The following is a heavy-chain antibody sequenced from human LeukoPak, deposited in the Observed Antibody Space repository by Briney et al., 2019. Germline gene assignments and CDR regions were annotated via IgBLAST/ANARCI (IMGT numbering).Heavy chain of an antibody. CDR3: ARGSRELLRCYFDY. V-gene: IGHV3-20*04. J-gene: IGHJ4*02. D-gene: IGHD1-26*01. Sequence: GGSLRLSCAASGFTFDDYGMSWVRQAPGKGLEWVSNINWNGGSTGYADSVKGRSTISRDNAKNSLYLQMNSLRAEDTALYYCARGSRELLRCYFDYWGQGILVTVSS. CDR1: GFTFDDYG. CDR2: INWNGGST.